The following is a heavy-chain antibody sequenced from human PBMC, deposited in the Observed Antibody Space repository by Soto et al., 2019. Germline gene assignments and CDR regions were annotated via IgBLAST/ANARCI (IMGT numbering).Heavy chain of an antibody. CDR3: ARQDIVVVPAEDGARGYYYYYGMDV. D-gene: IGHD2-2*01. CDR1: GYTLTSYD. Sequence: GASVKVSCKASGYTLTSYDINWVRQATGQGLEWMGWMNPNSGNTGYAQKFQGRVTMTRNTSISTAYMELSSLRSGDTAVYYCARQDIVVVPAEDGARGYYYYYGMDVWGQGTTVTVSS. J-gene: IGHJ6*02. V-gene: IGHV1-8*01. CDR2: MNPNSGNT.